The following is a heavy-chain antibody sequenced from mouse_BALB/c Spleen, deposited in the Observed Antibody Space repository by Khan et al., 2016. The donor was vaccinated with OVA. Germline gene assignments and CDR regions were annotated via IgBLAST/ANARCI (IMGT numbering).Heavy chain of an antibody. V-gene: IGHV14-3*02. J-gene: IGHJ1*01. CDR3: ARPSYDSRDFED. D-gene: IGHD2-13*01. CDR2: IAPACGNT. CDR1: GFNIKDTY. Sequence: EVQLQQSGADLVKPGASVKLSCTASGFNIKDTYLHWVKQRPEQGLEWIGRIAPACGNTQYDPHLQGKATITADTCSNTSYLQLNRLPSEDTAVNYCARPSYDSRDFEDCGAGTSVTVSS.